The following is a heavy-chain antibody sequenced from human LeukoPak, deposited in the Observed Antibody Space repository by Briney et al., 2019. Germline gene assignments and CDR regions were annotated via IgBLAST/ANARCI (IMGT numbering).Heavy chain of an antibody. Sequence: PGGSLRLSCAASGFTFSSYWMHWVRQGPGEGLVWVSRINSDGKSTSYADSVKGRFTISRDNAKNTLYLQMNSLRAEDTAVYYCAKDRIAAAANWFDPWGQGTLVTVSS. CDR2: INSDGKST. J-gene: IGHJ5*02. V-gene: IGHV3-74*01. CDR3: AKDRIAAAANWFDP. D-gene: IGHD6-13*01. CDR1: GFTFSSYW.